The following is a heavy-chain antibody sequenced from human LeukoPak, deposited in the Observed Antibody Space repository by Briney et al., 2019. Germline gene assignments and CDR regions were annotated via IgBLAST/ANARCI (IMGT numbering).Heavy chain of an antibody. CDR1: GFTFSNYA. J-gene: IGHJ4*02. V-gene: IGHV3-66*01. CDR3: ARDSRGYCSGGSCYG. CDR2: IYSGGST. Sequence: PGGSLRLSCAASGFTFSNYAMSWVRQAPGKGLEWVSVIYSGGSTYYADSVKGRFTISRDNSKNTLYLQMNSLRAEDTAVYYCARDSRGYCSGGSCYGWGQGTLVTVSS. D-gene: IGHD2-15*01.